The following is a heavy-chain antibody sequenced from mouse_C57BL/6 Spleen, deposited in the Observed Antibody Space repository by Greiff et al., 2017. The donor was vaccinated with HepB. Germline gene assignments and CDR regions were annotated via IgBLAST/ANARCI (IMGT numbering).Heavy chain of an antibody. D-gene: IGHD1-1*01. J-gene: IGHJ1*03. V-gene: IGHV1-64*01. Sequence: VQLQQPGAELVKPGASVKLSCKASGYTFTSYWMHWVKQRPGQGLEWIGMIHPNSGSTNYNEKFKSKATLTVDKSSSTAYMQLSSLTSEDSAVYYCARQGGGSSYFWYFDVWGTGTTVTVSS. CDR3: ARQGGGSSYFWYFDV. CDR1: GYTFTSYW. CDR2: IHPNSGST.